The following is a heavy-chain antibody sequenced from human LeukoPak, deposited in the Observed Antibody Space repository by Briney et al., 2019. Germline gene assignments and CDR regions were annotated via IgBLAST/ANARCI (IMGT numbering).Heavy chain of an antibody. CDR2: IKEDGSEK. V-gene: IGHV3-7*01. D-gene: IGHD1-20*01. CDR3: ARCIPGTTGFDY. J-gene: IGHJ4*02. CDR1: GFTLSRYW. Sequence: PGGSLRLSCAASGFTLSRYWMSWVRQAPGKGLQWVANIKEDGSEKYYVDSVKGRFTVSKDNVKNSLYLQMNSLRAEDTALYFCARCIPGTTGFDYWGQGTLATVSS.